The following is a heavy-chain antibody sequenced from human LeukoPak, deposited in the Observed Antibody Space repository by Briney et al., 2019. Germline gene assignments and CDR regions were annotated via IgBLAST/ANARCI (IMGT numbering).Heavy chain of an antibody. Sequence: QSGGSLRLSCAASGFTFSSYEMNLVRQAPGKGLEWVSYISSSGSTIYYADSVKGRFTISRDNAKNSLYLQMNSLRAEDTAVYYCARGDHVLLWFGELDYWGQGTLVTVSS. CDR1: GFTFSSYE. CDR3: ARGDHVLLWFGELDY. CDR2: ISSSGSTI. V-gene: IGHV3-48*03. D-gene: IGHD3-10*01. J-gene: IGHJ4*02.